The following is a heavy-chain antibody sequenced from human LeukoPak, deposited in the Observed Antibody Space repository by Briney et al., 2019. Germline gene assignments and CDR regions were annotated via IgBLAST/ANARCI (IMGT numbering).Heavy chain of an antibody. V-gene: IGHV1-2*06. J-gene: IGHJ4*02. Sequence: ASVKVSCKASGYTFTGYYMHWVRQAPGQGLEWMGRINPNSGGTNYAQKFQGRVTMTRDTSISTAYMELSRLRSDDTAVYYCARDSEDIVVVVAATWGQGTLVTVSS. D-gene: IGHD2-15*01. CDR1: GYTFTGYY. CDR2: INPNSGGT. CDR3: ARDSEDIVVVVAAT.